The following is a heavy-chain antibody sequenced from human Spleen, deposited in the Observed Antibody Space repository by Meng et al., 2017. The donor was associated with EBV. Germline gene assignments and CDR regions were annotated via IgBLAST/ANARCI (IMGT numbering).Heavy chain of an antibody. CDR2: VIHSGNT. CDR1: GESFSAYY. D-gene: IGHD3-16*01. J-gene: IGHJ4*02. V-gene: IGHV4-34*12. CDR3: ATGWGKANY. Sequence: QVQLQQWGAGLLNPSGTLSLTCAVLGESFSAYYWRWIRQPPGRGLEWIGDVIHSGNTSYSPSLKSRVTISVDTSKSQFSLKLRSMTAADTAVYYCATGWGKANYWGQGTLVTVSS.